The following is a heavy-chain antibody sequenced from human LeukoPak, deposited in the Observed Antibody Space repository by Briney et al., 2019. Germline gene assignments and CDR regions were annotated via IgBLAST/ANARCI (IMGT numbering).Heavy chain of an antibody. CDR2: ISSGSHYI. CDR1: GFTFSSYS. V-gene: IGHV3-21*01. J-gene: IGHJ4*02. D-gene: IGHD5-12*01. Sequence: PGGSLRLSCAASGFTFSSYSMNWVRQAPGKGLEWVSAISSGSHYIYYAESVKGRFTISRDNAKNSLFLQMNSLRAEDTAVYYCARTLAFYFDYWGQGALVTVSS. CDR3: ARTLAFYFDY.